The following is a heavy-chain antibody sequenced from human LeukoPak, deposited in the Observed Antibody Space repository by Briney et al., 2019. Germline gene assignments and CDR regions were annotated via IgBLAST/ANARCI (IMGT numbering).Heavy chain of an antibody. J-gene: IGHJ5*02. CDR2: ISAYNGNT. V-gene: IGHV1-18*04. CDR1: GYTFTGYY. CDR3: ARCSGWYSASQNWFDP. D-gene: IGHD6-19*01. Sequence: ASVTVSCTASGYTFTGYYMHWVRQAPGQGLEWMGWISAYNGNTNYAQKLQGRVTMTTDTSTSTAYMELRSLRSDDTAVYYCARCSGWYSASQNWFDPWGQGTLVTVSS.